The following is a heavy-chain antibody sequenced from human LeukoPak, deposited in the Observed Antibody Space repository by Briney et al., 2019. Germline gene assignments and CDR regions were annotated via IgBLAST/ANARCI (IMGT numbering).Heavy chain of an antibody. CDR1: GGSFSGYY. V-gene: IGHV4-34*01. CDR3: ARGGIPSSSWYSY. Sequence: SETLSLTCAVYGGSFSGYYWSWIRQPPGKGLEWIGEINHSGSTNYNPSLKSRVTISVDTSKNQFSLKLSSVTAADTAVYYCARGGIPSSSWYSYWGQGTLVTVSS. D-gene: IGHD6-13*01. CDR2: INHSGST. J-gene: IGHJ4*02.